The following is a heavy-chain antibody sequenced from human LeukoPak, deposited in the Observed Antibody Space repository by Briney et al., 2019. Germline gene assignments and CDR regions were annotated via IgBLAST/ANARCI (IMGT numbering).Heavy chain of an antibody. V-gene: IGHV3-23*01. J-gene: IGHJ4*02. D-gene: IGHD3-3*01. CDR3: AKDPTRFLEWLSYFDY. CDR2: ISGSGGST. Sequence: GGSLRLSCAASGFTFSSYAMGWVRQAPGKGLEWVSAISGSGGSTYYADSVKGRFTISRDNSKNTLYLQMNSLRAEDTAVYYCAKDPTRFLEWLSYFDYWGQGTLVTVSS. CDR1: GFTFSSYA.